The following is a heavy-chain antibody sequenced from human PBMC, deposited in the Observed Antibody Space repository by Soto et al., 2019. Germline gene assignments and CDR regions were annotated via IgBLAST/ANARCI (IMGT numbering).Heavy chain of an antibody. J-gene: IGHJ5*02. CDR1: GYTFTSYG. Sequence: GASVKVSCKASGYTFTSYGISWVRQAPGQGLEWMGWISAYNGNTNYAQKLQGRVTMTTDTSTSTAYMGLRSLRSDDTAVYYCARGKYYDFWSGYYTARAFDPWGQGTLVTVSS. CDR3: ARGKYYDFWSGYYTARAFDP. CDR2: ISAYNGNT. D-gene: IGHD3-3*01. V-gene: IGHV1-18*04.